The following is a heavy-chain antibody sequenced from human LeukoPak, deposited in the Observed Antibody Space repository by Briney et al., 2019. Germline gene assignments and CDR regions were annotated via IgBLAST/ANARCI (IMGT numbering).Heavy chain of an antibody. Sequence: VQPGGSLRLSCVASGFTFSTSWVTWVRPAPGKGLEWVANIDKHGSGKYYVDSVKGRFAISRDYASNSVFLQMDSLRAEDTSVYYCARDAGWGYYDLWGQGTPVTVSS. D-gene: IGHD1-26*01. CDR2: IDKHGSGK. CDR3: ARDAGWGYYDL. CDR1: GFTFSTSW. V-gene: IGHV3-7*01. J-gene: IGHJ4*02.